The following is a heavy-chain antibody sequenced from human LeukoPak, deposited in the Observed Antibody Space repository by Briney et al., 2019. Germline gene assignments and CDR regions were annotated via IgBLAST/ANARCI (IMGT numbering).Heavy chain of an antibody. CDR3: ANNFGSGSYTFDY. J-gene: IGHJ4*02. V-gene: IGHV3-30*02. CDR2: IRYDGSNK. D-gene: IGHD3-10*01. CDR1: GFTFSSYG. Sequence: GGSLRLSCAASGFTFSSYGMHWVRQAPGKGLEWVAFIRYDGSNKYYADSVKGRFTISRDNSKNTLYLQMNSLRAEDTAVYYCANNFGSGSYTFDYWGQGNLVTVSS.